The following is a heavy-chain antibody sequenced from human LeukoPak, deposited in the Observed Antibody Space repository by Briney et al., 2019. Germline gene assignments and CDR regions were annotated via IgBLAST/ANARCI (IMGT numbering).Heavy chain of an antibody. CDR2: IDSSSTDI. CDR1: GFPFNTYS. V-gene: IGHV3-21*06. D-gene: IGHD2-15*01. Sequence: GGSLRLSCAASGFPFNTYSMNWVRQSPGKGLEWVSSIDSSSTDIYYTDSVKGRFTISRDNTKNSLYLQMNSLRAEDTAVYYCAKAPLGRCSGAICYYFDYWGQGPLVTVSS. CDR3: AKAPLGRCSGAICYYFDY. J-gene: IGHJ4*02.